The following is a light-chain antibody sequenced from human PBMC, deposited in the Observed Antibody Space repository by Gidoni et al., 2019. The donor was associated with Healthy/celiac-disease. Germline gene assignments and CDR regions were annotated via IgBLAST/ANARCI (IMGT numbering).Light chain of an antibody. J-gene: IGKJ5*01. CDR2: GAS. CDR1: QSVSSN. Sequence: IVLTQSPATLSVSPGERATLSCRASQSVSSNLAWYPQKPGQAPRLLLYGASTRATAIPARFSGSGSGTELTLPISSLQSEDFAVYYCQQYNNWPPITFGQGTRLEIK. V-gene: IGKV3-15*01. CDR3: QQYNNWPPIT.